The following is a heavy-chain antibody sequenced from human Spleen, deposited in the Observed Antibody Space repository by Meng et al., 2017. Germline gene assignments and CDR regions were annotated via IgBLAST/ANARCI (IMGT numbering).Heavy chain of an antibody. D-gene: IGHD3-10*01. CDR3: ATAPITMVRGVTGLDY. CDR2: IIPIFGTA. Sequence: SVKVSCKASGGTFSSYAISWVRQAPGQGLEWMGGIIPIFGTANYAQKFQGRVTMTEDTSTDTAYMELSSLRSEDTAVYYCATAPITMVRGVTGLDYWGQGTLVTVSS. CDR1: GGTFSSYA. V-gene: IGHV1-69*06. J-gene: IGHJ4*02.